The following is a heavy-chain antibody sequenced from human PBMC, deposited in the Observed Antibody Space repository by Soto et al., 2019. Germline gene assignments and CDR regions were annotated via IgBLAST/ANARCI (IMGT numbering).Heavy chain of an antibody. D-gene: IGHD6-19*01. CDR2: ISSSSSTI. J-gene: IGHJ4*02. Sequence: EVQLVESGGGLVQPGGSLRLSCAASGFTFSSYSMNWVRQAPGKGLDWVSYISSSSSTIYYSDSVKGRFTISRDNAKNSLYLQMNSLRDEDTAVYYCARVGSHSSCWRSFDYWGQGTLVTVSS. CDR3: ARVGSHSSCWRSFDY. CDR1: GFTFSSYS. V-gene: IGHV3-48*02.